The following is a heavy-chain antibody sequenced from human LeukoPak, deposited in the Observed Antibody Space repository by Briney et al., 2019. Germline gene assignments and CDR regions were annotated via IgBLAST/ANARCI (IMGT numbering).Heavy chain of an antibody. D-gene: IGHD3-22*01. J-gene: IGHJ3*02. CDR1: GFTFSSYS. V-gene: IGHV3-48*01. CDR2: ISSSSSTI. CDR3: ARDYQDYYDSSGYYGHAFDI. Sequence: GGSLRLSCAASGFTFSSYSLNWVRQAPGKGLEWVSYISSSSSTIYYADSVKGRFTISRDNAKNSLYLQMNSLRAEDTAVYYCARDYQDYYDSSGYYGHAFDIWGQGTMVTVSS.